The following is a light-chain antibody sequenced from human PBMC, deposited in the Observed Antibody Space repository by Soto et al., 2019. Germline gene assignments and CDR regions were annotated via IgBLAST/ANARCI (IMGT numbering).Light chain of an antibody. CDR3: VLYMGSGIWV. CDR2: STS. J-gene: IGLJ3*02. Sequence: QAVVTQEPSFSVSPGGTVTLTCGVSSGSVSTRYYPSWYQQIPGQAPRTLIYSTSTRSSGVPDRFSGSIVGNKAALTISGAQADDESDYYCVLYMGSGIWVFGGGTKVTVL. V-gene: IGLV8-61*01. CDR1: SGSVSTRYY.